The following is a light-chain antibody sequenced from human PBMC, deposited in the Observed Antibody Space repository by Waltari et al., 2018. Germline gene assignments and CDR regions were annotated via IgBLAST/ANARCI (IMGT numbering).Light chain of an antibody. CDR3: AAWDDSLNGPYVV. Sequence: QSVLTQPPSASGTPGQRVTISCSGRSPNLGSNTVNWYKQLPGTAPKLLSYSNNQRPSGVPDRFSGSKSGTSASLAISGLQSEDEADYYCAAWDDSLNGPYVVFGGGTKLTVL. J-gene: IGLJ2*01. CDR2: SNN. CDR1: SPNLGSNT. V-gene: IGLV1-44*01.